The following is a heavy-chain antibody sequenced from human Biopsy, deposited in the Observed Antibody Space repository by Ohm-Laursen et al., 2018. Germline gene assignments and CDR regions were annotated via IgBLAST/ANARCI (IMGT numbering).Heavy chain of an antibody. J-gene: IGHJ1*01. CDR1: GYSFTGYY. CDR2: INPHSGTT. D-gene: IGHD2-15*01. V-gene: IGHV1-2*02. CDR3: AKGQDLRGGAEYFQH. Sequence: ASVKVSCKTSGYSFTGYYLHWVRQVPGQGLEWMEWINPHSGTTKFAQDFQGRVTMTRDTSITTAYMELRRLRSDDTAVYYCAKGQDLRGGAEYFQHWGQGALVTVSS.